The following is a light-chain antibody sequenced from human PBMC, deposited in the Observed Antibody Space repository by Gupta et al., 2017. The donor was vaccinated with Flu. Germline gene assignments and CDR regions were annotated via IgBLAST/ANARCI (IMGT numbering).Light chain of an antibody. V-gene: IGKV3-20*01. Sequence: EIVLTQSPDTLSLSPGERATLSCRASQSVSSSYLAWYQQKPGQAPRLLIYVASSRATGIPDRFSGSGSGTDFTLTISLLDSEDFAVYYCQQDGSSPRTFGQGTKVEIK. CDR1: QSVSSSY. CDR2: VAS. CDR3: QQDGSSPRT. J-gene: IGKJ1*01.